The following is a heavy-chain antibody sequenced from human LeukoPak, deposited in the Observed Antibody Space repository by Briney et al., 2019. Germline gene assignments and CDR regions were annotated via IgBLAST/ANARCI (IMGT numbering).Heavy chain of an antibody. CDR2: IIPILGIA. J-gene: IGHJ4*02. Sequence: SVKVSCKASGGTFSSYAISWVRQAPGQGLEWMGRIIPILGIANYAQKFQGRVTITADKSTSTAYMELSSLRSEDTAVYYCARASGRDGYNPVNYWGKGTLVTVSS. D-gene: IGHD5-24*01. CDR3: ARASGRDGYNPVNY. V-gene: IGHV1-69*04. CDR1: GGTFSSYA.